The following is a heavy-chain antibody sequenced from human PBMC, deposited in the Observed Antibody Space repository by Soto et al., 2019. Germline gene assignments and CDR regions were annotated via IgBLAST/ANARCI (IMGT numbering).Heavy chain of an antibody. V-gene: IGHV3-33*01. J-gene: IGHJ4*02. CDR1: GFTFSGYG. CDR3: ARGLWSFDY. Sequence: QVQLVESGGAVVQPGRSRRLSCAAPGFTFSGYGMPWVRQDPGKGLGWVAVIWLDGSNKYYADSVKGRFTISRDNSKNTLYLQMNSLRAEDTAVYYCARGLWSFDYWGQGNLVTVSS. D-gene: IGHD5-18*01. CDR2: IWLDGSNK.